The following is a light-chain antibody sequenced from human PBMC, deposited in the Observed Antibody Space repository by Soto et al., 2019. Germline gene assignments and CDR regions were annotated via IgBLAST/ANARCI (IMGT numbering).Light chain of an antibody. CDR2: EDD. CDR1: SGSIGSNS. CDR3: QSYDTHTVV. Sequence: NFMLTQPHSVSESPGKTVTISCTRSSGSIGSNSVQWYQQRPGSAPTTVIYEDDQRPSGVPNRFAGSIDRSSNSASLTISGVQTEDEADYYCQSYDTHTVVFGGGTKLTVL. V-gene: IGLV6-57*04. J-gene: IGLJ2*01.